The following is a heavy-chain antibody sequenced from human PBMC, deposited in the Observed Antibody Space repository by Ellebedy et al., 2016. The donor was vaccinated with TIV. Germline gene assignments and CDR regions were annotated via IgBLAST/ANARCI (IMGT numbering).Heavy chain of an antibody. V-gene: IGHV1-3*01. CDR3: ARPSLGIVVLTPFDY. CDR2: INAGNGNT. CDR1: AYTFTSYA. J-gene: IGHJ4*02. D-gene: IGHD3-22*01. Sequence: ASVKVSCKASAYTFTSYAMHWVRQAPGQRLEWMGWINAGNGNTKYSQKFQGRVTITRDTSASTAYMELSSLTSEDTAVYYCARPSLGIVVLTPFDYWGQGTLVTVSS.